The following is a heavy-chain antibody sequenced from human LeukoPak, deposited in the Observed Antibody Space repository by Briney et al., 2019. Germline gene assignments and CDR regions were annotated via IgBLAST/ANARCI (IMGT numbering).Heavy chain of an antibody. CDR3: ASSASIVLMVYATDY. D-gene: IGHD2-8*01. Sequence: SETLSLTCAVSGYSISSGYYWGWIRQPPGKGLEWIGSIYHSGSTYYNPSLKSRVTISVDTSKNQFSLKLSSVTAADTAVYYCASSASIVLMVYATDYWGQGPLVTVSS. J-gene: IGHJ4*02. CDR1: GYSISSGYY. CDR2: IYHSGST. V-gene: IGHV4-38-2*01.